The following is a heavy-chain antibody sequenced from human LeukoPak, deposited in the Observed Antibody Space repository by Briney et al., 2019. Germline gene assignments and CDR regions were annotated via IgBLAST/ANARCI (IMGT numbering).Heavy chain of an antibody. J-gene: IGHJ4*02. V-gene: IGHV3-66*02. CDR1: GFTVSSNY. CDR3: ARVSGSPEGYFDY. CDR2: IYSGGST. Sequence: GGSLRLSCAASGFTVSSNYMSWVRQAPGKGLEWVSDIYSGGSTYYADSVKGRFTISRDNSKNTLYLQMNSLRAEDTAVSYCARVSGSPEGYFDYWGQGTLVTVSS. D-gene: IGHD1-14*01.